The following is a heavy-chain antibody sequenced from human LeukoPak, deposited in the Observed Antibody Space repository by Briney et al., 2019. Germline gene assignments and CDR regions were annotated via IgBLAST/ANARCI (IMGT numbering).Heavy chain of an antibody. CDR1: GGSISSSSYY. CDR3: ARDRLRYSSGWYGDYYYGMDV. J-gene: IGHJ6*02. V-gene: IGHV4-61*01. CDR2: IYYSGST. Sequence: PSETLSLTCTVSGGSISSSSYYWGWIRQPPGKGLEWIGYIYYSGSTNYNPSLKSRVTISVDTSKNQFSLKLSSVTAADTAVYYCARDRLRYSSGWYGDYYYGMDVWGQGTTVTVSS. D-gene: IGHD6-19*01.